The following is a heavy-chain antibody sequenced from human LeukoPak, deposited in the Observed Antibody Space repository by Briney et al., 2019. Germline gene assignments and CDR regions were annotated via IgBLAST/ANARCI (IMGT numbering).Heavy chain of an antibody. Sequence: GGSLRLSCAASGFTFSSYAMSWVRQAPGKGQEWVSAISGSGGSTYYADSVKGRFTISRDNSKNTLCLQMNSLRAEDTAVYYCAKEGGRSGGYGMDVWGQGTTVIVSS. CDR2: ISGSGGST. J-gene: IGHJ6*02. D-gene: IGHD2-15*01. CDR1: GFTFSSYA. V-gene: IGHV3-23*01. CDR3: AKEGGRSGGYGMDV.